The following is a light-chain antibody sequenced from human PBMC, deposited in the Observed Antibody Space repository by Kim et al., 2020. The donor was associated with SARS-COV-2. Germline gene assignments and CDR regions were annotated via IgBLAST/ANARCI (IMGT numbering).Light chain of an antibody. Sequence: LTQPHSVSESPGKTVTISCTRSSGSIDDNYVQWYQQRPGGVPTTVIYEDDQRPSGVSHRFSGSIDNSSNSASLTISGLRTEDEADYYCQSYNRDNVLFGGGTKVTVL. CDR1: SGSIDDNY. V-gene: IGLV6-57*04. CDR2: EDD. CDR3: QSYNRDNVL. J-gene: IGLJ2*01.